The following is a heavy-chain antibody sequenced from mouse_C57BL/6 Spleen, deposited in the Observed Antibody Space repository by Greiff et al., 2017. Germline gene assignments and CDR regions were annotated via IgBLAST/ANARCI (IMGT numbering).Heavy chain of an antibody. V-gene: IGHV1-61*01. CDR1: GYTFTSYW. CDR2: IYPSDSET. J-gene: IGHJ4*01. CDR3: TGALAMDY. Sequence: QVQLQQPGAELVRPGSSVKLSCKASGYTFTSYWMHWVKQRPGQGLEWIGNIYPSDSETNYNQKFKDKATLTVDKSSSTAYMQLSSLTSDDSAVYYCTGALAMDYWGQGTSVTVSS.